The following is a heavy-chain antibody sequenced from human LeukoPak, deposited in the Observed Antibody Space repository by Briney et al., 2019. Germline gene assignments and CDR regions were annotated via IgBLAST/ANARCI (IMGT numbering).Heavy chain of an antibody. J-gene: IGHJ4*02. V-gene: IGHV1-2*06. D-gene: IGHD6-13*01. CDR2: INPNNGGT. CDR1: GYAFIGYY. Sequence: ASVTVSCTASGYAFIGYYIHWVRQAPGQGLEWMGRINPNNGGTNYAQKFQGRVTMSRDTSITTVYMEVSRLTSDDTAVYYCARPMGSSWESDYWGQGTLVTVSS. CDR3: ARPMGSSWESDY.